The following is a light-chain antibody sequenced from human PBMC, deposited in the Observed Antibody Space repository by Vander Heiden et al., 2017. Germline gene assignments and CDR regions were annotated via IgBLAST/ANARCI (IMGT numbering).Light chain of an antibody. V-gene: IGLV1-44*01. Sequence: QSVLTQPPSASGTPGQRVSISCSGRNSNLGINAVNWYQHVPGTAPKLLIHADDERPSGVPDRFSSSKSGTSASLAISGLQSEEEADDYCAAWDDDLDGPVFGGGTKLTVL. J-gene: IGLJ3*02. CDR2: ADD. CDR3: AAWDDDLDGPV. CDR1: NSNLGINA.